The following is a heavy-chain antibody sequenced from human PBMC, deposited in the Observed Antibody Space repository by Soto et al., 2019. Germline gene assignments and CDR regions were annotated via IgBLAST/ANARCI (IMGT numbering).Heavy chain of an antibody. CDR2: IYTSGST. CDR1: GGSISSYY. V-gene: IGHV4-4*07. J-gene: IGHJ3*02. Sequence: SETLSLTCTVSGGSISSYYWSWVRQPAGKGLEWIGRIYTSGSTNYNPSLKSRVTMSVDTSKNQFSLKLSSVTAADTAVYYCARNLQRDDVGMATIGHDPVAFDIWGQGTMVTVSS. CDR3: ARNLQRDDVGMATIGHDPVAFDI. D-gene: IGHD5-12*01.